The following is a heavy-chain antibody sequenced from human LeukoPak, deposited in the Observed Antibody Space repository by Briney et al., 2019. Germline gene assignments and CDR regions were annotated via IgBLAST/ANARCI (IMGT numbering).Heavy chain of an antibody. CDR2: IYYSGST. CDR3: ARAAWDSSSIVEAGWYYFDY. J-gene: IGHJ4*02. D-gene: IGHD6-6*01. V-gene: IGHV4-39*07. CDR1: GGSISSSSYY. Sequence: SETLSLTCTVSGGSISSSSYYWGWIRQPPGKGLEWIGSIYYSGSTYYNPSLKSRVTISVDTSKNQFSLKLSSVTAADTAVYYCARAAWDSSSIVEAGWYYFDYWGQGTLVTVSS.